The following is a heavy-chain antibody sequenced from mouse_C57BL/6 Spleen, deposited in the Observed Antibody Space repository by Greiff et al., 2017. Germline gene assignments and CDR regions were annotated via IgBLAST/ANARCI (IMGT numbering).Heavy chain of an antibody. CDR1: GYAFTNYL. D-gene: IGHD2-13*01. Sequence: VKLMESGAELVRPGTSVKVSCKASGYAFTNYLIEWVKQRPGQGLEWIGVINPGSGGTNYTEKFKGKATLTADKSSSTAYMQLSSLTSEDSAVYFCARGDSDYWGQGTTLTVSS. J-gene: IGHJ2*01. V-gene: IGHV1-54*01. CDR3: ARGDSDY. CDR2: INPGSGGT.